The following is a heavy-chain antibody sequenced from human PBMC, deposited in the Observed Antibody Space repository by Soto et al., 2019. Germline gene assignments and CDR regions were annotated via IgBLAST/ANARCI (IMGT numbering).Heavy chain of an antibody. Sequence: GGSLRLSCAASGFTFSSHAMNWVRQAPGKGLEWVSGISGSGRKTYYADSVKGRFTIFRDTSKNTVYLQMNSLRAEDTALYYCAKDVSVAPVAIAVGRQPMDVWGQGTTVTVSS. J-gene: IGHJ6*02. V-gene: IGHV3-23*01. D-gene: IGHD2-2*02. CDR1: GFTFSSHA. CDR3: AKDVSVAPVAIAVGRQPMDV. CDR2: ISGSGRKT.